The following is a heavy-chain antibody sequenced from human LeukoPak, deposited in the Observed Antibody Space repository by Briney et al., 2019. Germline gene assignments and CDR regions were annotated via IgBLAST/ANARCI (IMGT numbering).Heavy chain of an antibody. CDR1: GGSFSGYY. CDR2: INHSGST. CDR3: ARGSSGIAAAGTGWFDP. D-gene: IGHD6-13*01. Sequence: PSETLSLTCAVYGGSFSGYYWSWIRQPPGKGLEWIGEINHSGSTNYNPSLKSRVTISVDTSKDQFSPKLSSVTAADTAVYYCARGSSGIAAAGTGWFDPWGQGTLVTVSS. J-gene: IGHJ5*02. V-gene: IGHV4-34*01.